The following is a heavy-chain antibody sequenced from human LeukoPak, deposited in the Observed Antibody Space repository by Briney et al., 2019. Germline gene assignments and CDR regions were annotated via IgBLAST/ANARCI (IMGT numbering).Heavy chain of an antibody. CDR3: ASIKTGDGSFGSFDI. D-gene: IGHD7-27*01. J-gene: IGHJ3*02. CDR1: GGSISSYY. CDR2: IYYSGST. Sequence: SETLSLTCTVSGGSISSYYWNWIRQPPGKGLEWIGCIYYSGSTNYNPSLKSRVTISVDTSKNQFSLKLSSVTAADTAVYYCASIKTGDGSFGSFDIWGQGTLVTVSS. V-gene: IGHV4-59*01.